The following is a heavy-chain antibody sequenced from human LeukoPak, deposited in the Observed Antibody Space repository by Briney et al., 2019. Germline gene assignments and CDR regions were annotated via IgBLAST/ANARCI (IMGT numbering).Heavy chain of an antibody. Sequence: PSETLSLTCTVSSGSISSGGYYWSWIRQHPGKGLEWIGYIYYSGSTYYNPSLKSRVTISVDTSKNQFSLKLSSVTAADTAVYYCARDGWNVAAASRWFDPWGQGTLVTVSS. CDR2: IYYSGST. V-gene: IGHV4-31*03. J-gene: IGHJ5*02. CDR3: ARDGWNVAAASRWFDP. D-gene: IGHD6-13*01. CDR1: SGSISSGGYY.